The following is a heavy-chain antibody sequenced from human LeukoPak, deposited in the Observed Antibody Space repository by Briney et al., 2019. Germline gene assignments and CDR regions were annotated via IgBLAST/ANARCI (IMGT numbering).Heavy chain of an antibody. D-gene: IGHD5-12*01. CDR2: IYYSGST. J-gene: IGHJ4*02. V-gene: IGHV4-59*01. CDR3: ARVSGYDWESFYDY. CDR1: GGSISSYY. Sequence: SETLSLTCTVSGGSISSYYWSWIRQPPGKGLEWIGYIYYSGSTNYNPSLKSRVTISVDTSKNQFSLKLRSVTAADTAVYYCARVSGYDWESFYDYWGQGTLVTVSS.